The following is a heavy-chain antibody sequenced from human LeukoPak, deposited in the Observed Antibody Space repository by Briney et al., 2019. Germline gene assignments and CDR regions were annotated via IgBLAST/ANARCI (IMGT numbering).Heavy chain of an antibody. Sequence: GGSLRLSCTTSEFSFRTYAMTWVRQAPGKGLEWVSTISVDDQGSTYYTDSVKGRFTISRDTSQNTLSLQMNSLRGEDTAVYYCARCLLYLWNRNFYYYMDVWGKGTTVTVSS. CDR2: ISVDDQGST. CDR3: ARCLLYLWNRNFYYYMDV. CDR1: EFSFRTYA. V-gene: IGHV3-23*01. J-gene: IGHJ6*03. D-gene: IGHD1-14*01.